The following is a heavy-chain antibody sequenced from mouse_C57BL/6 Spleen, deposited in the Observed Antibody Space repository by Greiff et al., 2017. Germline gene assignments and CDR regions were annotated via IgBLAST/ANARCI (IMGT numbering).Heavy chain of an antibody. Sequence: QVQLQQSGPELVKPGASVKISCKASGYAFSSSWMNWVKQRPGKGLEWIGRIYPGDGDTNYNGKFKGKATLTADKSSSTAYMQLSSLTSEDSAVYFCARGHYDYDVGFAYWGQGTLVTVSA. CDR1: GYAFSSSW. D-gene: IGHD2-4*01. V-gene: IGHV1-82*01. J-gene: IGHJ3*01. CDR3: ARGHYDYDVGFAY. CDR2: IYPGDGDT.